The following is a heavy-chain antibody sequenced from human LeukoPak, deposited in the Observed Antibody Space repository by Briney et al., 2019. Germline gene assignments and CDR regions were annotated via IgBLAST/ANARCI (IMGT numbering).Heavy chain of an antibody. CDR2: IYHSGST. D-gene: IGHD2/OR15-2a*01. J-gene: IGHJ6*03. CDR3: ARAPLLWVPYYYYYYYMDV. Sequence: SETLSLTCTVSGYSISSGYYWGWIRQPPGKGLEWIGSIYHSGSTYYNPSLKSRVTISVDTSKNQFSLKLSSVTAADTAVYYCARAPLLWVPYYYYYYYMDVWGKGTTVTVSS. V-gene: IGHV4-38-2*02. CDR1: GYSISSGYY.